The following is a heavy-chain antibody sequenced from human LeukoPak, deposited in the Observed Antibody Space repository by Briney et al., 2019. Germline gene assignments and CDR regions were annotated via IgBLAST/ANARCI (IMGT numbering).Heavy chain of an antibody. CDR3: ASLMTTVTIPDY. D-gene: IGHD4-17*01. Sequence: LTLSREAIGCNCSGYSMSGVRRARGKSIERVSSISGSSTYIYYADSVKGRFTISRDNAKNSLYLQMNSLRAEDTAVYYCASLMTTVTIPDYWGQGTLVTVSS. CDR2: ISGSSTYI. CDR1: GCNCSGYS. J-gene: IGHJ4*02. V-gene: IGHV3-21*01.